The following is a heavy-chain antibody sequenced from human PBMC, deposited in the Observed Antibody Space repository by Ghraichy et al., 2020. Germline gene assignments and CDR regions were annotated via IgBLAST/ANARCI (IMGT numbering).Heavy chain of an antibody. CDR3: AKDYYGSGFDY. D-gene: IGHD3-10*01. Sequence: GGSLRLSCAASGFTFSSYAMSWVRQAPQKGLEWVSTISGSGGSTYYADSVKGRFTISRDNSKNTLYLQLNSLRAEDTALYYCAKDYYGSGFDYWGQGTLVTASS. V-gene: IGHV3-23*01. CDR2: ISGSGGST. J-gene: IGHJ4*02. CDR1: GFTFSSYA.